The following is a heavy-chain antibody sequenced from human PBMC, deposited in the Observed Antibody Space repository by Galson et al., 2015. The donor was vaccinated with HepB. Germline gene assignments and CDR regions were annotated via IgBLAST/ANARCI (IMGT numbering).Heavy chain of an antibody. V-gene: IGHV3-23*01. CDR2: ISGSGGST. Sequence: SLRLSCAASGFTFSSYAMSWVRQAPGKGLEWVSAISGSGGSTYYADSVKGRFTISRDNSKNTLYLQMNSLRAEDTAVYYCANGRSGSYWAFDYWGQGTLVTVSS. D-gene: IGHD1-26*01. CDR3: ANGRSGSYWAFDY. CDR1: GFTFSSYA. J-gene: IGHJ4*02.